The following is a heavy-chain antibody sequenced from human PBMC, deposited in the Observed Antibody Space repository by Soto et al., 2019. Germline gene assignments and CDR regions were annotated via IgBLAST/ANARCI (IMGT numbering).Heavy chain of an antibody. V-gene: IGHV4-39*01. CDR3: ARYSGGWGNWFAP. J-gene: IGHJ5*02. D-gene: IGHD6-25*01. CDR2: IYYSGRT. CDR1: GGSISSSSYY. Sequence: SETLSLTCTGSGGSISSSSYYWGWIRQPPGKGLEWIGSIYYSGRTYYKPSLKSRVTISVDPSKNQFSLKLGSVTAANTAVYYCARYSGGWGNWFAPGGQGPLAPVSS.